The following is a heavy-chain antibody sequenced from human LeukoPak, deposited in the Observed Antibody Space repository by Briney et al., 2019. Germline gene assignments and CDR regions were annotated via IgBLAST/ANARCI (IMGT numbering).Heavy chain of an antibody. Sequence: SETLSLTCAVYGGSFIDNNWSWVRQPPGKGLEWIGGINHSGSNSYKPSLKSRVTMSVDTSKKQFSLKLTSVTAADTAVYYCARCSRERHYYYYYYHMDVWGTGTTVTVSS. CDR1: GGSFIDNN. CDR3: ARCSRERHYYYYYYHMDV. D-gene: IGHD1-26*01. V-gene: IGHV4-34*01. J-gene: IGHJ6*03. CDR2: INHSGSN.